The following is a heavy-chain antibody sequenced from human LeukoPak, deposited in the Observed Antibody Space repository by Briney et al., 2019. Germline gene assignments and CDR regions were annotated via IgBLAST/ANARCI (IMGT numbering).Heavy chain of an antibody. CDR2: INHRGSS. CDR1: GESFSAYF. Sequence: SETLSLTCAVYGESFSAYFWNWIRQAPGKPLEYIGEINHRGSSHYNPSLKTRVTLSVDTSKNQFSLKLTSVTAADTAVYFCARDSSFDGYCSAGACDAGYYDSWGQGTPVTVSS. CDR3: ARDSSFDGYCSAGACDAGYYDS. V-gene: IGHV4-34*01. J-gene: IGHJ4*02. D-gene: IGHD2-15*01.